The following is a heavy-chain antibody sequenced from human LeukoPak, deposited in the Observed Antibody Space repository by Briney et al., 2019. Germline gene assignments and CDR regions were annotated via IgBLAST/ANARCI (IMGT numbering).Heavy chain of an antibody. CDR1: GFTFNDYY. V-gene: IGHV3-11*01. CDR2: INIGGTNT. CDR3: ATDGAGFDT. J-gene: IGHJ5*02. Sequence: GGSLRLSCAASGFTFNDYYMSWIRQAPGKGLEWLSYINIGGTNTHYADSVKGRFAISRDNAKKSLYLEMNNLRAEDTAVYYCATDGAGFDTWGQGALVTVSS.